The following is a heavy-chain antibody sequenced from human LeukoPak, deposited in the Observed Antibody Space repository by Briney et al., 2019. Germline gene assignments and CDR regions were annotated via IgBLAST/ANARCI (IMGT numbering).Heavy chain of an antibody. CDR2: FDPEDGET. V-gene: IGHV1-24*01. D-gene: IGHD3-22*01. J-gene: IGHJ4*02. Sequence: GASVKVSCKVSGYTLTELSMHWVRQAPGKGLEWMGGFDPEDGETIYAQKFQGRVTMTEDTSTDTAYMELSSLRSEDTAVYYCATLGSSGYYPRGYFDYWGQGTLVTVSS. CDR3: ATLGSSGYYPRGYFDY. CDR1: GYTLTELS.